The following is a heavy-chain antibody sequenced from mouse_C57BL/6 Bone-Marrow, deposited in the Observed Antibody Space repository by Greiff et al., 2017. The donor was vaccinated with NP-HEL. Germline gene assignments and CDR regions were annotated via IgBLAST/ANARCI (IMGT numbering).Heavy chain of an antibody. CDR2: ISYDGSN. V-gene: IGHV3-6*01. Sequence: DVHLVESGPGLVKPSQSLSLTCSVTGYSITSGYYWNWIRQFPGNKLEWMGYISYDGSNNYNPSLKNRISITRDTSKNQFFLKLNSVTTEDTATYYCARLGNYLYAMDYWGQGTSVTVSS. J-gene: IGHJ4*01. D-gene: IGHD2-1*01. CDR1: GYSITSGYY. CDR3: ARLGNYLYAMDY.